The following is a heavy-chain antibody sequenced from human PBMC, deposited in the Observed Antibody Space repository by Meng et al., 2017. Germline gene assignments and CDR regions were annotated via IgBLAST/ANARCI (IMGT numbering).Heavy chain of an antibody. CDR1: GFTFSNYD. Sequence: VQLVESGGDLVQPGGSLRLYCAASGFTFSNYDIHWVHQAPAKGLEWVSTINGVGVNTYYADSVKGRFTISRDNSKNTLYLQMNSLRAEDTAIYYCATQPRVGSYWGRGTLVTVSS. V-gene: IGHV3-23*04. CDR3: ATQPRVGSY. CDR2: INGVGVNT. J-gene: IGHJ4*02. D-gene: IGHD1-26*01.